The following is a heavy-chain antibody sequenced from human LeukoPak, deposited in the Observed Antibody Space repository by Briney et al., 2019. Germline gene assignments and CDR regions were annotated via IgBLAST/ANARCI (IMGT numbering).Heavy chain of an antibody. V-gene: IGHV4-59*01. CDR1: GGSISSYY. CDR3: ARRIAAAGTDAFDI. J-gene: IGHJ3*02. D-gene: IGHD6-13*01. Sequence: SETLSLTCTVSGGSISSYYWSWIRQPAGKGLEWIGYIYYSGSTNYNPSLKSRVTISVDTSKNQFSLKLSSVTAADTAVYYCARRIAAAGTDAFDIWGQGTMVTVSS. CDR2: IYYSGST.